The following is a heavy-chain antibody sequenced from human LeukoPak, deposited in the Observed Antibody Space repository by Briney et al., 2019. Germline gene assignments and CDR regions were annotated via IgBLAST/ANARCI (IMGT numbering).Heavy chain of an antibody. Sequence: AASVKVSCKASGYTFTGYYMHWVRQAPGQGLEWMGWINPNSGGTSYAQKFQGRVTMTRDTSISTAYMELSRLRSDDTAVYYCARGGITIFGVATAGIDDWGQGTLVTVCS. CDR1: GYTFTGYY. V-gene: IGHV1-2*02. J-gene: IGHJ4*02. CDR2: INPNSGGT. D-gene: IGHD3-3*01. CDR3: ARGGITIFGVATAGIDD.